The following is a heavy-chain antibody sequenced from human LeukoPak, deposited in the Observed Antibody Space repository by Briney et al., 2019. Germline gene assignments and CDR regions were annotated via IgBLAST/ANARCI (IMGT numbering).Heavy chain of an antibody. CDR1: GFTFSSYA. CDR3: ASGSGSYRTPYYYMDV. CDR2: ISGSDYST. J-gene: IGHJ6*03. D-gene: IGHD3-10*01. V-gene: IGHV3-23*01. Sequence: PGGSLRLSCAASGFTFSSYAMTWVRQAPGKGLEWLSSISGSDYSTYYADSVKGRLTISRDNSKNTLYLQMNSLRAEDTAVYYCASGSGSYRTPYYYMDVWGTGTTVTVSS.